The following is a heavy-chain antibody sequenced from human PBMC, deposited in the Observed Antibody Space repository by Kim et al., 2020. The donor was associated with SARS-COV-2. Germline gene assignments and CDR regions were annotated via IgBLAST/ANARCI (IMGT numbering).Heavy chain of an antibody. CDR3: AIMRSDYYYYGMDV. D-gene: IGHD3-16*01. J-gene: IGHJ6*02. CDR1: GFTFSSYW. CDR2: INSDGSST. Sequence: GGSLRLSCAASGFTFSSYWMHWVRQAPGKGLVWVSRINSDGSSTSYADSVKGRFTISRDNAKNTLYLQMNSLRAEDTAVYYCAIMRSDYYYYGMDVWGQGTTVTVSS. V-gene: IGHV3-74*01.